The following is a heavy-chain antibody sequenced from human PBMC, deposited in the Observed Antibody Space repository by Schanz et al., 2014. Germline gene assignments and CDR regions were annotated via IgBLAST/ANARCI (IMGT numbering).Heavy chain of an antibody. Sequence: QVQLVESGGGVVQPGGSLRLSCAASGFTFSFSGMQWVRQAPGKGLEWVAFIRHDGSKENSADSVKGRFTVSRDNSKNTVYLQMNSLRTEDTAVYYCVKGTDAYWGQGTLVTVSS. CDR1: GFTFSFSG. CDR2: IRHDGSKE. V-gene: IGHV3-30*02. CDR3: VKGTDAY. J-gene: IGHJ4*02.